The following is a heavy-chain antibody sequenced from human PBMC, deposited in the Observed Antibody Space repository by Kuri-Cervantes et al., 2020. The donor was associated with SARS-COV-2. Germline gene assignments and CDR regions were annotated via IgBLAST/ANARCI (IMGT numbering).Heavy chain of an antibody. CDR3: ARVVVWSGYYFDY. J-gene: IGHJ4*02. CDR2: IYYSGST. CDR1: GGSISSYY. Sequence: GSLRLSCTVSGGSISSYYWSWIRQPPGKGLEWIGYIYYSGSTNYNPPLKSRVTISVDTSKNQFSLKLSSVTAADTAVYYCARVVVWSGYYFDYWGQGTLVTVSS. D-gene: IGHD3-3*01. V-gene: IGHV4-59*01.